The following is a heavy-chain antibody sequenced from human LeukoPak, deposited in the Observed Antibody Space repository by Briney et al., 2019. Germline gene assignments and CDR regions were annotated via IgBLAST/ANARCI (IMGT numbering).Heavy chain of an antibody. J-gene: IGHJ4*02. CDR1: GYSFTTYW. CDR3: TRGRPIDY. V-gene: IGHV5-51*01. CDR2: IFPSDSDT. Sequence: GESLKISCKGSGYSFTTYWIGWVRQMPGKGLEWIGIIFPSDSDTRYSPSFQGQVTISADKSISTAYLQWSSLKASDTAIYYCTRGRPIDYWGQGTLVTVSS.